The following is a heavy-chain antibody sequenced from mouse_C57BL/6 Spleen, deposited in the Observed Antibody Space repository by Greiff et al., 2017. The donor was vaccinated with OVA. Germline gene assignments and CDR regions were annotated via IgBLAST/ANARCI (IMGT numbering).Heavy chain of an antibody. V-gene: IGHV1-55*01. J-gene: IGHJ4*01. CDR1: GYTFTSYW. D-gene: IGHD2-5*01. CDR3: ARGAYYSNYVDAMDY. Sequence: VKLQQPGAELVKPGASVKMSCKASGYTFTSYWITWVKQRPGQGLEWIGDIYPGSGSTNYNEKFKSKATLTVDTSSSTAYMQLSSLTSEDSAVXYCARGAYYSNYVDAMDYWGQGTSVTVSS. CDR2: IYPGSGST.